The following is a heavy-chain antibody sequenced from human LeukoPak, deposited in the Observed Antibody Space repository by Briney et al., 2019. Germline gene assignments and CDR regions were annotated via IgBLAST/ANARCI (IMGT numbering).Heavy chain of an antibody. CDR3: ARDPGRNYYYYMDV. CDR1: GGPISSGDYY. V-gene: IGHV4-30-4*08. J-gene: IGHJ6*03. Sequence: SQTLSHTCSVSGGPISSGDYYWSWIRQPPGKGLEWIGYIYYSGSTYYNPSLKSRVTISVDTSKNQFSLKLSSVTAADTAVYYCARDPGRNYYYYMDVWGKGTTVTVSS. CDR2: IYYSGST.